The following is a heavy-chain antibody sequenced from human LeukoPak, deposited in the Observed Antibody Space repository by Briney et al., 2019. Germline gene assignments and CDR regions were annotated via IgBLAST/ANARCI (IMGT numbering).Heavy chain of an antibody. Sequence: GGSLRLSCAASGFTFSSYAMSWVRQAPGMGLEWVSAISGSGGSTYYADSVKGRFTISRDNSKNTLYLQMNSLRAEDTAVYYCAKGMVRGVIITVVDYRGQGTLVTVSS. V-gene: IGHV3-23*01. CDR2: ISGSGGST. J-gene: IGHJ4*02. D-gene: IGHD3-10*01. CDR1: GFTFSSYA. CDR3: AKGMVRGVIITVVDY.